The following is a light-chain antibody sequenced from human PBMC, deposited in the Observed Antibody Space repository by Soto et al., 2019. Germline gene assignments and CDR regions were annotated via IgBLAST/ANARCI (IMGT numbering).Light chain of an antibody. CDR3: VAWDDSLNSWV. CDR1: SSNIGRHY. J-gene: IGLJ3*02. CDR2: RNN. V-gene: IGLV1-47*01. Sequence: QAVVTQPPSASGTPGQRVTISCSGRSSNIGRHYEYWCQQFPGPAPKVLIYRNNQRPSGVPDRFSGSESGTSASLAVGGLRSEDEADYYSVAWDDSLNSWVFGGGTKPTVL.